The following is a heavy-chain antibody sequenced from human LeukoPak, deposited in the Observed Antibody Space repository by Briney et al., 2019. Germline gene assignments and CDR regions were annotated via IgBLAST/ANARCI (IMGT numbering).Heavy chain of an antibody. D-gene: IGHD1-26*01. CDR1: GYTFTSYG. CDR3: ARVYSGSYEYFDY. J-gene: IGHJ4*02. CDR2: ISAYNGNT. Sequence: ASVKVSCKPSGYTFTSYGISWVRPAPGQGLDGMGWISAYNGNTNYAQKLQGRVTMSTDTSTSTAYMELRSLRSDDTAVYYCARVYSGSYEYFDYWGQGTLVTVSS. V-gene: IGHV1-18*01.